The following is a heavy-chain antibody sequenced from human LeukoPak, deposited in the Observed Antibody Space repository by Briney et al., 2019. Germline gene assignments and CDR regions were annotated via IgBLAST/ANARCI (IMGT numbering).Heavy chain of an antibody. J-gene: IGHJ4*02. CDR1: GYTFTGYN. D-gene: IGHD3-16*01. CDR3: ARTKIGDPFNY. CDR2: IIPNSGAA. Sequence: ASVKVSCKASGYTFTGYNIHWVRQAPGQGLEWMGWIIPNSGAAGYAQKFQGRVTMTRDTSINTAYMELSRLRSDDTALYYCARTKIGDPFNYWGQGILVTVSS. V-gene: IGHV1-2*02.